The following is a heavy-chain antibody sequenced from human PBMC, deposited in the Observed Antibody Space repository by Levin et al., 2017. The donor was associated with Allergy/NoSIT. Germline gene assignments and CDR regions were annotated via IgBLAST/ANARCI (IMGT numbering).Heavy chain of an antibody. Sequence: GESLKISCAASGFTFSNHAMNWVRQAPGKGLEWVSSISGSDDSTYYAGSVKGRFTISRDNSKNTVYLQMSSLRAEDTAVYYCAKGTDYGGNLRLAVDIWGQGTMVTVS. D-gene: IGHD4-23*01. V-gene: IGHV3-23*01. CDR1: GFTFSNHA. CDR3: AKGTDYGGNLRLAVDI. J-gene: IGHJ3*02. CDR2: ISGSDDST.